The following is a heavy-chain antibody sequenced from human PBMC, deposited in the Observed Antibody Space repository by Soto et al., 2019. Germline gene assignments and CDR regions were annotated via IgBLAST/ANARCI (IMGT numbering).Heavy chain of an antibody. CDR1: GGSNSSSSYY. CDR3: ARDRYCSGGSCYKSWFDP. D-gene: IGHD2-15*01. Sequence: SGTLSLTFTFSGGSNSSSSYYWCWIRQPTGKGLEWIGYIYYSGSTNYNPSLKSRVTISVDTSKNQFSLKLSSVTAADTAVYYCARDRYCSGGSCYKSWFDPWGQGNLVTVSS. V-gene: IGHV4-61*01. J-gene: IGHJ5*02. CDR2: IYYSGST.